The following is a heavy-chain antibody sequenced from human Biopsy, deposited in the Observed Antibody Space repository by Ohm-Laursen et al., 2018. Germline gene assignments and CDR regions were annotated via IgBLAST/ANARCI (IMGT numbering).Heavy chain of an antibody. CDR2: IFPTGIT. V-gene: IGHV4-4*07. J-gene: IGHJ4*02. CDR3: ARGSLKMDY. D-gene: IGHD3-9*01. Sequence: SDTLSLTWTVSGTSLSNFYWSWIRQPAGKELEWIGRIFPTGITNYNPSLKSRVTMSVDTSKNEFSLRLTSVTAADTAVYYCARGSLKMDYWGQGTLVTVSS. CDR1: GTSLSNFY.